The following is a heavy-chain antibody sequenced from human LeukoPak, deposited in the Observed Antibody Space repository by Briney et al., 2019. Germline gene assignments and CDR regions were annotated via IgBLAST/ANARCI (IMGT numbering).Heavy chain of an antibody. CDR1: GFTFSSYS. Sequence: GGSLRLSCATSGFTFSSYSFNWVRQAPGKGLEWLANIKQDGSEKYYVDSVKGRFTILRDNAKNSLYLQMNSLRVEDTAVYYCTRSILEWLYYYYMDVWGKGTTVTVSS. D-gene: IGHD3-3*01. CDR3: TRSILEWLYYYYMDV. V-gene: IGHV3-7*01. J-gene: IGHJ6*03. CDR2: IKQDGSEK.